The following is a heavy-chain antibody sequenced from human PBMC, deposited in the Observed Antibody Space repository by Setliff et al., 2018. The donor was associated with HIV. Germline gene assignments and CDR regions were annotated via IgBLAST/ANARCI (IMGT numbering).Heavy chain of an antibody. Sequence: SGPTLVNPTQPLPLTCNFAGFSLSTSGVGVGWIRQPPGKALEWLALIYWDDDKRYSPSLKSRLTITKDTSKNQVVFTMTNMDPVDTATYYCAHLANWGSYFAYWGQGTLVTVSS. V-gene: IGHV2-5*02. J-gene: IGHJ4*02. D-gene: IGHD7-27*01. CDR3: AHLANWGSYFAY. CDR2: IYWDDDK. CDR1: GFSLSTSGVG.